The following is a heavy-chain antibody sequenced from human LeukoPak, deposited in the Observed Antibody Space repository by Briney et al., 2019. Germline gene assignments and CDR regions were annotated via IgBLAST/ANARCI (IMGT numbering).Heavy chain of an antibody. V-gene: IGHV3-21*04. J-gene: IGHJ4*02. Sequence: GGSLRLSCAASGFTFSSYSMNWVRQAPGKGLEWVSSISSSSSYIYYADSVKGRFTISRDNAKNSLYLQMNSLRAGGTAVYYCAKGRIGGAHGYFDYWGQGSLVTVSS. D-gene: IGHD2/OR15-2a*01. CDR1: GFTFSSYS. CDR3: AKGRIGGAHGYFDY. CDR2: ISSSSSYI.